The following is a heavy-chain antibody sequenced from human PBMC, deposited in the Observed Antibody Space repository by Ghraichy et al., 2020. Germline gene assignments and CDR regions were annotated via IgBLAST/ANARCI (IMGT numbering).Heavy chain of an antibody. CDR3: ARGGHYGRHAFDI. V-gene: IGHV4-31*03. CDR1: GGSISSGGYY. D-gene: IGHD3-10*01. Sequence: SETLSLTCTVSGGSISSGGYYWSWIRQHPGKGLEWIGYIYYSGSTYYNPSLKSRVTISVDTSKNQFSLKLSSVTAADTAVYYCARGGHYGRHAFDIWGQGTMVTVSS. CDR2: IYYSGST. J-gene: IGHJ3*02.